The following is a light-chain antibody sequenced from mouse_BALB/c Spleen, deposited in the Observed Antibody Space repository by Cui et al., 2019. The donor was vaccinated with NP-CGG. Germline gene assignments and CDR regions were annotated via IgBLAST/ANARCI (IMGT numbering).Light chain of an antibody. V-gene: IGLV1*01. CDR2: GTN. CDR1: TWTVTTTNY. CDR3: ALWYSNHWV. Sequence: QAVVTQESALTTSPGETVTLTCRSSTWTVTTTNYDNWVQEKPDHLFTGLIGGTNNRAPGVPARFSGSLIGDKAALTITGAQTEDEAIYFCALWYSNHWVFGGGTKLTVL. J-gene: IGLJ1*01.